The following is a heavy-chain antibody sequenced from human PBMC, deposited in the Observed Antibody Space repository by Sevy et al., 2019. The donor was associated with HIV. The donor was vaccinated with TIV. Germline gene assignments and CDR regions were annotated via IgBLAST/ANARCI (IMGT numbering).Heavy chain of an antibody. V-gene: IGHV3-30*18. D-gene: IGHD1-26*01. J-gene: IGHJ6*02. CDR3: ANAYSGSYSHSYLYALDV. CDR1: GFSFSYYG. Sequence: GGSLRLSCTGSGFSFSYYGIHWVRQAPGKGLDLVALISHDEINEYYADSVKGRFTISRDNSKNTVYLEMNRLRNEDTAIYFCANAYSGSYSHSYLYALDVWGQGTTVTVSS. CDR2: ISHDEINE.